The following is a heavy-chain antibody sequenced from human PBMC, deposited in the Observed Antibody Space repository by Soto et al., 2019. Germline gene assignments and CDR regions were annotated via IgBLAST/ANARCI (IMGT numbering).Heavy chain of an antibody. J-gene: IGHJ6*02. D-gene: IGHD5-18*01. Sequence: PGWSLRLSCAASGFTFSSYSMNWVRQAPGKGLEWVSYIWSGGSNIYYADSVKGRFTISRDNSKNTLYLQMNSLRAEDTAVYYCARGGSGLQLWLRNRDYYYGMDVWGQGTTVTVSS. CDR2: IWSGGSNI. CDR3: ARGGSGLQLWLRNRDYYYGMDV. CDR1: GFTFSSYS. V-gene: IGHV3-48*01.